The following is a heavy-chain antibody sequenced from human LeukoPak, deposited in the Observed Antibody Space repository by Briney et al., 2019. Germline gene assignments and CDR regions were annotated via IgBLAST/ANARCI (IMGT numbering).Heavy chain of an antibody. CDR1: GGTFSSYA. Sequence: ASVKVSCKASGGTFSSYAISWVRQAPGQGLEWMGWINPNSGGTNYAQKFQGRVTMTRDTSISTAYMELSRLRSDDTAVYYCARSGIAVAGRGVDYWGQGTLVTVSS. J-gene: IGHJ4*02. V-gene: IGHV1-2*02. CDR2: INPNSGGT. CDR3: ARSGIAVAGRGVDY. D-gene: IGHD6-19*01.